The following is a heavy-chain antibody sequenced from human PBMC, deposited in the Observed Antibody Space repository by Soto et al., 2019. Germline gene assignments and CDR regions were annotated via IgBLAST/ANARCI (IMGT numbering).Heavy chain of an antibody. J-gene: IGHJ3*02. CDR2: IDPSDSYT. Sequence: GESLKISCKGSGYSFTSYWISWVRQMPGKGLEWMGRIDPSDSYTNYSPSFQGHVTISADKSISTAYLQWSSLKASDTAMYYCARLFRQHIVVVTAITLGRHAFDIWGQGTTVTVSS. V-gene: IGHV5-10-1*01. CDR1: GYSFTSYW. D-gene: IGHD2-21*02. CDR3: ARLFRQHIVVVTAITLGRHAFDI.